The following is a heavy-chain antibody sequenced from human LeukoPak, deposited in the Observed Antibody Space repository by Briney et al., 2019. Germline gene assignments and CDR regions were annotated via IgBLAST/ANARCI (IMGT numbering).Heavy chain of an antibody. D-gene: IGHD3-10*01. V-gene: IGHV1-8*01. CDR2: MNPNGGNT. CDR1: GYTFTSYD. CDR3: ARAGHYYGSGSYFYYYGMDV. Sequence: ASVKVSCKASGYTFTSYDINWVRQATGQGLEWMGWMNPNGGNTGYAQKFQGRVTMTRNTSISTAYMELSSLRSEDTAVYYCARAGHYYGSGSYFYYYGMDVWGQGTTVTVSS. J-gene: IGHJ6*02.